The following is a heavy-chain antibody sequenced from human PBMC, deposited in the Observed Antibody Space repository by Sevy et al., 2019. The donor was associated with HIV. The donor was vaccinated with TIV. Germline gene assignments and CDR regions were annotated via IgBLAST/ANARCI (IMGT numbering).Heavy chain of an antibody. Sequence: ASEKVSCKTSGYTFNTFGINWVRQAPGQGLQWVGWISAYDGNTKFVQNLQGRVSMTTETSTSTVYMELKNLRSDDTAVYYCARDSIPLVQGIIITPYYYGMDVWGQGTTVTVSS. CDR2: ISAYDGNT. CDR3: ARDSIPLVQGIIITPYYYGMDV. D-gene: IGHD3-10*01. V-gene: IGHV1-18*04. CDR1: GYTFNTFG. J-gene: IGHJ6*02.